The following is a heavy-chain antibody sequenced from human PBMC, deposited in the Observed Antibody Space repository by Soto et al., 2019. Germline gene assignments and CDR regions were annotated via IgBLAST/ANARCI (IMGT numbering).Heavy chain of an antibody. CDR1: GGSVSSGSYY. V-gene: IGHV4-61*01. CDR3: ARDLTDIGPDFYYYYGMDV. CDR2: FYYSGST. D-gene: IGHD3-9*01. J-gene: IGHJ6*02. Sequence: PSETLSLTCTVSGGSVSSGSYYWSCMRQPPGKGLEWIGSFYYSGSTNYNPSLKSRVTIYVDTSKHQFSLKLSSMTAADTTVYYCARDLTDIGPDFYYYYGMDVWGQGTTVTVSS.